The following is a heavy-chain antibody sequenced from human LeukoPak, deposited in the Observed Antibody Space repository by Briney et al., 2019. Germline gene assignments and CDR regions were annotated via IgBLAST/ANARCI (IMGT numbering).Heavy chain of an antibody. Sequence: GGSLRLSCVASGFASSSYWMTWVRQAPGKGLEWVASINQDGSDKHYVDSVKGRFKIPRNVADNSLYVQMNSLRAEDTAVYYCGRVRYHYGMDVWGKGTTVTVSS. D-gene: IGHD1-14*01. V-gene: IGHV3-7*03. CDR3: GRVRYHYGMDV. CDR1: GFASSSYW. J-gene: IGHJ6*04. CDR2: INQDGSDK.